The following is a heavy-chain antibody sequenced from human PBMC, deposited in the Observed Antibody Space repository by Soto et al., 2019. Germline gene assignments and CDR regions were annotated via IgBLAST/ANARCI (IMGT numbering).Heavy chain of an antibody. D-gene: IGHD2-21*01. V-gene: IGHV3-64*01. Sequence: TGGSLRLSCAASGFTFSSYAMHWVRQAPGKGLEYVSGITSNGGNTDYASSVKGRFTISRDNSKNTLYLQVGSLRAEDMAVYYCARRIPFGYGMDVWGQGTTVTVSS. CDR1: GFTFSSYA. CDR3: ARRIPFGYGMDV. J-gene: IGHJ6*02. CDR2: ITSNGGNT.